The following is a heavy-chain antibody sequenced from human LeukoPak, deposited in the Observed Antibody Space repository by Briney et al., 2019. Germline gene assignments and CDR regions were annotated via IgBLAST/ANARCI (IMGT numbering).Heavy chain of an antibody. CDR2: ISYDGSNK. J-gene: IGHJ4*02. CDR3: ARELHRYYDSSGYYYGDY. D-gene: IGHD3-22*01. CDR1: GFTFSSYA. Sequence: GGSLRLSCAASGFTFSSYAMHWVRQAPGKGLEWVAVISYDGSNKYYADSVKGRFTISRDNSKNTLYLQLNSLRAEDTAVYYCARELHRYYDSSGYYYGDYWGQGTLVTVSS. V-gene: IGHV3-30-3*01.